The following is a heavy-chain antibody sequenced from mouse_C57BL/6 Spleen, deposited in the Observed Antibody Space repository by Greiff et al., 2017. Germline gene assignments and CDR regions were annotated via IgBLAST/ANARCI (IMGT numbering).Heavy chain of an antibody. CDR1: GYTFTSYT. J-gene: IGHJ4*01. Sequence: QVQLQQSGAELARPGASVKMSCKASGYTFTSYTMHWVKQRPGQGLEWIGYINPSSGYTKYNQKFKDKATLTADKSSSTAYMQLSSLASEDSAVYYCERLDYDYGCYYAMDYWGQGTSVTVSS. V-gene: IGHV1-4*01. D-gene: IGHD2-4*01. CDR2: INPSSGYT. CDR3: ERLDYDYGCYYAMDY.